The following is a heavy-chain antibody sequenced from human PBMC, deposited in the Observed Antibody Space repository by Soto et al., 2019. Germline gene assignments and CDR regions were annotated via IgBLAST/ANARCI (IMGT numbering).Heavy chain of an antibody. CDR1: EFTFSNYA. V-gene: IGHV3-23*01. J-gene: IGHJ4*02. CDR3: AKNPGYYYDSTGYHFDF. D-gene: IGHD3-22*01. Sequence: GGSLRLSCAASEFTFSNYAMSWVRQAPGKGLEWVSAISYGGGTTYYADSVKGRFTISRDNSKNTLYLQMNSLRAEDTAVYYCAKNPGYYYDSTGYHFDFRGQGSLVTGSA. CDR2: ISYGGGTT.